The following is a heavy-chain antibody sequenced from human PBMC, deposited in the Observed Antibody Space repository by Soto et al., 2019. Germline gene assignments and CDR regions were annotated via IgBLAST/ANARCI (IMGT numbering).Heavy chain of an antibody. CDR1: GYTFTSYD. Sequence: ASVKVSCKASGYTFTSYDINWVRQATGQGLEWMGWMNPNSGNTGYAQKFQGRVTMTRNTSISTAYMELSSLRSEETAVYYCGRGRVGSYYRHYCGMDVWGQGTTVTVSS. V-gene: IGHV1-8*01. D-gene: IGHD1-26*01. CDR2: MNPNSGNT. J-gene: IGHJ6*02. CDR3: GRGRVGSYYRHYCGMDV.